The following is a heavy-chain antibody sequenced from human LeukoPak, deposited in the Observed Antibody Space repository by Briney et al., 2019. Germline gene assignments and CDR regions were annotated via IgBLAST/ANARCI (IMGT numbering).Heavy chain of an antibody. CDR2: INPRTGDT. J-gene: IGHJ3*02. D-gene: IGHD7-27*01. V-gene: IGHV1-2*02. CDR1: GYTFTENY. CDR3: EREPDWGINDACDI. Sequence: ASVRVSCTASGYTFTENYMHWVRQAPGKGLEWMGWINPRTGDTHYTQKFQGRVTMTRDTSISTAYMEVSRLRSDDTAVYYCEREPDWGINDACDIWGEGKMVTVSS.